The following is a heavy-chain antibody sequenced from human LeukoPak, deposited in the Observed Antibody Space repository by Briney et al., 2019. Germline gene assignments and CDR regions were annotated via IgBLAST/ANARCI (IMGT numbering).Heavy chain of an antibody. J-gene: IGHJ4*02. D-gene: IGHD6-19*01. Sequence: GGSLRLSCAASGFSFSSYAMNWVRQAPGKGLEWVSAISGSGGSTYYAASVKGRFTISRDNSKNTLYLQMNSLRAEDTAVCYCAKAVSGNYIKGFDQWGQGTLVTVSS. V-gene: IGHV3-23*01. CDR3: AKAVSGNYIKGFDQ. CDR2: ISGSGGST. CDR1: GFSFSSYA.